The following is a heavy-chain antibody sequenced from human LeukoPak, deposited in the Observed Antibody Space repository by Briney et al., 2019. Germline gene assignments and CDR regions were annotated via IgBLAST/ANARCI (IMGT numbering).Heavy chain of an antibody. CDR2: IGSRTI. J-gene: IGHJ4*02. V-gene: IGHV3-48*01. CDR3: ARDGPAPGEGDIDY. Sequence: GGSLRLSCAASGFSVSDYSMHWVRQAPGKGLEGVSYIGSRTIYAESVKGRFTISRDNAKNSLYLQMNSLRAEDTALYYCARDGPAPGEGDIDYGGQGTLVTVSS. D-gene: IGHD6-13*01. CDR1: GFSVSDYS.